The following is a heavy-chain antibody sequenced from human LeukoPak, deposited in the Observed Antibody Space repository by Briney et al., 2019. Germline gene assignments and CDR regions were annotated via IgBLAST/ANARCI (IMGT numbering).Heavy chain of an antibody. D-gene: IGHD6-13*01. V-gene: IGHV3-74*01. CDR2: INSDGSST. CDR1: GFTFSSYW. Sequence: GGSLRLSCAASGFTFSSYWMHWVRHAPGKGLVWVSRINSDGSSTSYADSVKGRFTISRDNAKNTLYLQMNSLRAEDTAVYYCARVYSSSGYWFDPWGQGTLVTVSS. CDR3: ARVYSSSGYWFDP. J-gene: IGHJ5*02.